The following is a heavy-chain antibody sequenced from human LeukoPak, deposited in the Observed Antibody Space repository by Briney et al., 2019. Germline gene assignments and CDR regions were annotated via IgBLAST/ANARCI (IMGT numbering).Heavy chain of an antibody. Sequence: ASVKVSCKASGYTFTGYFIHWVRQAPGQGLEWMGWINPNSGGTNYAQKFQGRVTMTRDTSISTAHMELSRLRSDDTAVYYCARDPLAMTTNYGMDVWGQGTTVTVSS. CDR3: ARDPLAMTTNYGMDV. CDR2: INPNSGGT. J-gene: IGHJ6*02. CDR1: GYTFTGYF. V-gene: IGHV1-2*02. D-gene: IGHD4-17*01.